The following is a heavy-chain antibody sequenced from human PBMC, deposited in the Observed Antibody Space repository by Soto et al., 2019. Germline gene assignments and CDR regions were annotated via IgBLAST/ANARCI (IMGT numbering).Heavy chain of an antibody. V-gene: IGHV3-7*01. Sequence: EVQLVESGGGLVQPRGSLRLSCAASGFTFSTYWMTWVRRPPGKGLEWVANLDQDGSERYYVDSVRGRFTISRDNAKNSLYRQMNSLRAEDTAVYYCVCGGNFFVYWGQGTLVTVSP. D-gene: IGHD3-16*01. J-gene: IGHJ4*02. CDR2: LDQDGSER. CDR1: GFTFSTYW. CDR3: VCGGNFFVY.